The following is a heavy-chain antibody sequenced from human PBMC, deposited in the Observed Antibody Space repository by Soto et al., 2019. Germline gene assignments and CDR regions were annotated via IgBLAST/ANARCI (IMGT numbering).Heavy chain of an antibody. CDR2: IFSNDEK. V-gene: IGHV2-26*01. CDR3: ARHNMALGAFEF. CDR1: GFSLSNARMG. Sequence: QVPLKECGPVLVKPTETLTLTCNVSGFSLSNARMGVSWIRQPPGKALEWLAHIFSNDEKSYSTSLKSRLTISKDTSKGQVVLTMTTMDPVDTATYYCARHNMALGAFEFWGQGTMVTVSS. J-gene: IGHJ3*01. D-gene: IGHD3-10*01.